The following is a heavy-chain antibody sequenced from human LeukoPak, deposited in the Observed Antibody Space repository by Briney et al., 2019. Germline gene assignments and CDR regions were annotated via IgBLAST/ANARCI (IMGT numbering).Heavy chain of an antibody. CDR3: AKGGLYSSGWD. CDR1: GFTFSSYA. V-gene: IGHV3-23*01. J-gene: IGHJ4*02. Sequence: GGSLRLSCAASGFTFSSYAMSWVRQAPGKGLEWVSAISGSGGSTYYADSVKGRFTISRDNPKNTLYLQMNSLRAEDTAVYYCAKGGLYSSGWDWGQGTLVTVSS. D-gene: IGHD6-19*01. CDR2: ISGSGGST.